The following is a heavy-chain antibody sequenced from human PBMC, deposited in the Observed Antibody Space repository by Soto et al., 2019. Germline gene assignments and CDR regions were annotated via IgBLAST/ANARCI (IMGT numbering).Heavy chain of an antibody. CDR1: GGTFSSYA. D-gene: IGHD3-16*02. J-gene: IGHJ4*02. CDR3: ARGGGYHGAYDWGTYYFDY. Sequence: QVQLVQSGAEVKKPGSSVKVSCKASGGTFSSYAISWVRQAPGQGLEWMGGIIPIFGTANYAQKFQGRVTITADESTGTAYMELSSLRSEYTAVYYCARGGGYHGAYDWGTYYFDYWGQGTLVTVSS. CDR2: IIPIFGTA. V-gene: IGHV1-69*01.